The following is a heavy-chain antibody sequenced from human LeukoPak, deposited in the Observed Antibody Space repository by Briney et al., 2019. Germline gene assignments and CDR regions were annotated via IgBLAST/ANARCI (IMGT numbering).Heavy chain of an antibody. CDR3: ARSKMATIRAIYSDYFDY. CDR2: INPSGGST. J-gene: IGHJ4*02. D-gene: IGHD5-24*01. Sequence: ASVKVSCKASGYTFTSYYMHWVRQAPGQGLEWMGIINPSGGSTSYAQKFQGRVTMTRDTSTSTVYMELSSLRSEDTAVYYCARSKMATIRAIYSDYFDYWGQGTLVTVSS. V-gene: IGHV1-46*01. CDR1: GYTFTSYY.